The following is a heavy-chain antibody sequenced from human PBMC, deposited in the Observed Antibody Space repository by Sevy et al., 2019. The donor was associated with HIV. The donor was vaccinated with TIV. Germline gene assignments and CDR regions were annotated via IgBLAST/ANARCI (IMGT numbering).Heavy chain of an antibody. J-gene: IGHJ6*02. CDR2: MNPNSGNT. D-gene: IGHD5-12*01. Sequence: ASVKVSCKASGYTFTXXDXNWVRQATGQGLEWMGWMNPNSGNTGYAQKFQGRVTMTRNTSISTAHMELSSLRSEDTAVXXXARATGGWLRFMGNXYYYYYGMXVWGQGTTVTVSS. CDR3: ARATGGWLRFMGNXYYYYYGMXV. V-gene: IGHV1-8*01. CDR1: GYTFTXXD.